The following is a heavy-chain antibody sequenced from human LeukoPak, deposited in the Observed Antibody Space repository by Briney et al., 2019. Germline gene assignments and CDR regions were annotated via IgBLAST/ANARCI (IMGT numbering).Heavy chain of an antibody. CDR1: GFTFSSYA. V-gene: IGHV3-23*01. Sequence: GGSLRLSCAASGFTFSSYAMSWVRQAPGKGLEWVSAISGSGGSTYYADSVKGRFTISRDNSKNTLYLQMNSLRAEDTAVYYCARDPPVVRDGYNIVEDYWGQGTLVTVSS. D-gene: IGHD5-24*01. CDR2: ISGSGGST. J-gene: IGHJ4*02. CDR3: ARDPPVVRDGYNIVEDY.